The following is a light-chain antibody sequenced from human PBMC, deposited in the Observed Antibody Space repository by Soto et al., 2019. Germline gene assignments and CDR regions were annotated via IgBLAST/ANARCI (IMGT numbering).Light chain of an antibody. V-gene: IGKV1-39*01. CDR2: AAS. CDR1: QTISNY. CDR3: QQCYSRPLT. J-gene: IGKJ4*01. Sequence: DIHIAQSPSSLSASVGDRVTITCRASQTISNYLNCYQQQPGKAPKLLIYAASSLQSGVPSRFSGSGSGTDFTLTISSLQPEAFATYYCQQCYSRPLTFGGGTKV.